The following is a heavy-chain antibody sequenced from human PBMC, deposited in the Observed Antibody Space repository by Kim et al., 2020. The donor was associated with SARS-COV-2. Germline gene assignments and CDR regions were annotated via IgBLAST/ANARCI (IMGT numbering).Heavy chain of an antibody. Sequence: SETLSLTCTVSGGSISSSSYYWGWIRQPPGKGLEWIGSIYYSGSTYYNPSLKSRVTISVDTSKNQFSLKLSSVTAADTAVYYCARTTLWFGEFYDAFDIWGQGTMVTVSS. J-gene: IGHJ3*02. V-gene: IGHV4-39*01. CDR2: IYYSGST. D-gene: IGHD3-10*01. CDR3: ARTTLWFGEFYDAFDI. CDR1: GGSISSSSYY.